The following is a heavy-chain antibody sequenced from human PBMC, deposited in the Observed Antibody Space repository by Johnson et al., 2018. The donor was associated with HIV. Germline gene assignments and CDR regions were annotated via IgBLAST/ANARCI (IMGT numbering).Heavy chain of an antibody. Sequence: VQLVESGGGVVQPGRSLRLSCAASGFTVSSNYMSWVRQAPGKGLEWVSVIYSGGSTYYADSVQGRFTISRDNSKNTLYLQMNSLRAEDTAVYYCARDRYAYGDYVSAAFDIWGQGTMVTVSS. CDR3: ARDRYAYGDYVSAAFDI. CDR1: GFTVSSNY. J-gene: IGHJ3*02. V-gene: IGHV3-53*01. CDR2: IYSGGST. D-gene: IGHD4-17*01.